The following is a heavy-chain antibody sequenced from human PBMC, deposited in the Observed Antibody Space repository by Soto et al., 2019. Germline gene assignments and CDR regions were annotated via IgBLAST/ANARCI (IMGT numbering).Heavy chain of an antibody. D-gene: IGHD2-8*02. V-gene: IGHV1-2*02. CDR2: INPDSGAT. CDR1: GYSFTGYY. J-gene: IGHJ4*02. Sequence: HEHLVQSGAEVKRPGASLQVSCKASGYSFTGYYIHWVRQAPGQGLEWMGWINPDSGATNYAQNFQGRVTLPSDSSISTASMDLTRLTSDDTAVYYCARGDYGTGGYPFPYFDYWGQGTLVIVSS. CDR3: ARGDYGTGGYPFPYFDY.